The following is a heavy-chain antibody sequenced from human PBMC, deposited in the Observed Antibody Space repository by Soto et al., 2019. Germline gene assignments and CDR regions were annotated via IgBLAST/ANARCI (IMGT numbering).Heavy chain of an antibody. V-gene: IGHV3-9*01. D-gene: IGHD6-19*01. CDR2: ISWNSGSI. CDR3: TKSNNSGWFHFDT. Sequence: GGSLRLSCAASGFTFDDYGMHWVRQGPGKGLEWVSGISWNSGSIGYAEFVKGRFTISRDNAKKCLYLQMNSVRAEDTALYFFTKSNNSGWFHFDTWGQGILVTVSS. J-gene: IGHJ4*02. CDR1: GFTFDDYG.